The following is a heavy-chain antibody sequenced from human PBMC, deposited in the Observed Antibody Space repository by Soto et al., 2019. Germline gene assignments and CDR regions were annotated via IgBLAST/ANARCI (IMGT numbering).Heavy chain of an antibody. CDR1: GYSFTSYF. Sequence: EALKISCKGSGYSFTSYFIGWVRQMPGKGLEWMGIIYPGDSDTRYSPSFQGQVTISADKSVSTAYLQWSSLKASDTAIYYCARKPPYSSGGYYLDYWGQGTLVTVSS. CDR2: IYPGDSDT. J-gene: IGHJ4*02. CDR3: ARKPPYSSGGYYLDY. D-gene: IGHD6-19*01. V-gene: IGHV5-51*01.